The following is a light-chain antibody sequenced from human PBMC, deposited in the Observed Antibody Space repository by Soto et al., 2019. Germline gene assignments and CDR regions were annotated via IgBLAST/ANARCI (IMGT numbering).Light chain of an antibody. Sequence: QSALTQPPSASGSPGQSVTISCTGTSSDVGGYNFVSWYQQHPGKAPKLMIYEVSKRPSGVPDRFSGSKSGNTASLTVSGLQGEGGADFQCRLYAGRHHLVFGGGTQPAGL. V-gene: IGLV2-8*01. CDR2: EVS. J-gene: IGLJ2*01. CDR3: RLYAGRHHLV. CDR1: SSDVGGYNF.